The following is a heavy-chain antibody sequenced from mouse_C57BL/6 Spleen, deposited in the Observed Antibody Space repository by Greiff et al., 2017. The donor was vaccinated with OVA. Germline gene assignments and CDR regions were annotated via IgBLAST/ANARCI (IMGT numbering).Heavy chain of an antibody. CDR2: ISDGGSYT. CDR1: GFTFSSYA. V-gene: IGHV5-4*03. J-gene: IGHJ2*01. CDR3: ARGGVVGYFDY. Sequence: EVKLMESGGGLVKPGGSLKLSCAASGFTFSSYAMSWVRQTPEKRLEWVATISDGGSYTYYPDNVKGRFTISRDNAKNNLYLQMSHLKSEDTAMYYCARGGVVGYFDYWGQGTTLTVSS.